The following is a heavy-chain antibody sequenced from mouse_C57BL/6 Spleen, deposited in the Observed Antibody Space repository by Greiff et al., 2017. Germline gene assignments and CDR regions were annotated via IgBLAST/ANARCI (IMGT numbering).Heavy chain of an antibody. CDR3: ARYYGKEAMDY. D-gene: IGHD2-1*01. Sequence: EVMLVESGGGLVKPGGSLKLSCAASGFTFSSYAMSWVRQTPEKSLEWVATISDGGSYTYYPDNVKGRFTISRDNAKNNLYLQMSHLKSEDTAMYYCARYYGKEAMDYWGQGTSVTVSS. CDR2: ISDGGSYT. V-gene: IGHV5-4*03. CDR1: GFTFSSYA. J-gene: IGHJ4*01.